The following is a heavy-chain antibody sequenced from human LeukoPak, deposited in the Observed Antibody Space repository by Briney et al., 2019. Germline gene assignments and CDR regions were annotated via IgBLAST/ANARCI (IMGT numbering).Heavy chain of an antibody. CDR2: ISSSSSTI. CDR1: GFTFSSYS. D-gene: IGHD4-17*01. CDR3: ARDHYGDYGLGTRFDY. J-gene: IGHJ4*02. Sequence: GGSLRLSCAASGFTFSSYSMNWVRQAPGKGLEWVSYISSSSSTIYYADSVKGRFTISRDNAKNSLYLQMNSLRAEDTAVYYCARDHYGDYGLGTRFDYWGQGTLVTVSS. V-gene: IGHV3-48*01.